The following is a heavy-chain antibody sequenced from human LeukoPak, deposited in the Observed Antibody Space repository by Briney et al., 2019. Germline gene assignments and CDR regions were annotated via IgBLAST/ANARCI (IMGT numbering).Heavy chain of an antibody. CDR1: GGTFSSYA. CDR2: IIPIFGTA. Sequence: GSSVKVSCKASGGTFSSYAISWVRQAPGQGLEWMGGIIPIFGTANYAQKFQGRVTITTDESTSTAYMELSSLRSEDTAVYYCARGVSGWDGSYYYMDVWGKGTTVTVSS. CDR3: ARGVSGWDGSYYYMDV. J-gene: IGHJ6*03. D-gene: IGHD6-19*01. V-gene: IGHV1-69*05.